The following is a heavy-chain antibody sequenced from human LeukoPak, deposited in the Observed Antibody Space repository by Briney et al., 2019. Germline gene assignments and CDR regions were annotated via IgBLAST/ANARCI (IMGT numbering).Heavy chain of an antibody. Sequence: PSETLSLTCTVSGGSISNYYWNWIRQPPGKGLELIGYIYYSGTTNYNPSLKSRVSMSVDTSKNQFSLKLSSVTAADTAVYYCARLRAAAGTYYYYMDVWGKGTTVTISS. CDR3: ARLRAAAGTYYYYMDV. J-gene: IGHJ6*03. V-gene: IGHV4-59*12. CDR2: IYYSGTT. CDR1: GGSISNYY. D-gene: IGHD6-13*01.